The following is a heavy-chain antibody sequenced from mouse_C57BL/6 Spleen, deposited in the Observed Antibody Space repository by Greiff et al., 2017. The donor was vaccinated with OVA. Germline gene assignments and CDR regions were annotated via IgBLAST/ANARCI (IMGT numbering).Heavy chain of an antibody. CDR1: GYTFTSYW. J-gene: IGHJ4*01. D-gene: IGHD1-1*01. CDR3: ARSPTVVAEDY. V-gene: IGHV1-64*01. CDR2: IHPNSGST. Sequence: VQLQQSGAELVKPGASVKLSCKASGYTFTSYWMHWVKQRPGQGLEWIGMIHPNSGSTNYNEKFKSKATLTVDKSSSTAYMQLSSLTSDDSAVYYCARSPTVVAEDYWGQGTSVTVSS.